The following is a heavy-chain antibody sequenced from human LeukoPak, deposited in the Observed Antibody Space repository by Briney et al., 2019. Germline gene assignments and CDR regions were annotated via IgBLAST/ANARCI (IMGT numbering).Heavy chain of an antibody. CDR1: GYTFTSYG. J-gene: IGHJ4*02. V-gene: IGHV1-18*01. CDR3: ARQLTPLYYYDSSGYSPFDY. Sequence: ASVKVSCKASGYTFTSYGISWVRQAPGQGLEWMGWISAYNGNTNYAQKLQGRVTMTTDTSTSTAYMELRSLRSDDTAVYYCARQLTPLYYYDSSGYSPFDYWGQGTLVTVSS. D-gene: IGHD3-22*01. CDR2: ISAYNGNT.